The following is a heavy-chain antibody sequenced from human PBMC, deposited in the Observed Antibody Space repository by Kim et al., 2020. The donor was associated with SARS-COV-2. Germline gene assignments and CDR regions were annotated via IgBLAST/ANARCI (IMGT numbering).Heavy chain of an antibody. Sequence: GGSLRLSCAASGVTFINYAMVWVRQAPRKGLEWVSVIGDYGGDIHYADTVKGRFTISRDNSKNTLYLQMNSLRAEDTAVYYCATYSYKLGPPDHWGQGTLVTVSS. V-gene: IGHV3-23*01. CDR3: ATYSYKLGPPDH. D-gene: IGHD1-1*01. CDR2: IGDYGGDI. J-gene: IGHJ4*02. CDR1: GVTFINYA.